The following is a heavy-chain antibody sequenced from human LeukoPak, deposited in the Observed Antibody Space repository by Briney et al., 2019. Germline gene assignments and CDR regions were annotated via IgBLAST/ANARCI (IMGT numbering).Heavy chain of an antibody. V-gene: IGHV2-5*02. J-gene: IGHJ3*02. CDR1: GFSLSTSGEG. Sequence: SGPALVKPTETLTLTCTFSGFSLSTSGEGVGWIRQTPGKALEWLALIYWDDDKRYSPSLKSRLTITKDTSKNQVVLTMTNMDPVDTGTYNCAHIRTVTNPDAFDIWGQGTMVTVSS. CDR2: IYWDDDK. CDR3: AHIRTVTNPDAFDI. D-gene: IGHD4-17*01.